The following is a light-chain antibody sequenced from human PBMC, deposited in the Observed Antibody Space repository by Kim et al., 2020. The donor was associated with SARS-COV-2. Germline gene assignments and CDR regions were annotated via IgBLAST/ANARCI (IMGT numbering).Light chain of an antibody. J-gene: IGKJ5*01. CDR2: AAS. CDR3: QQANSFPIT. CDR1: QRINSW. V-gene: IGKV1D-12*01. Sequence: DIQMTQSPSSVSASVGDRVSITCRASQRINSWLGWYQQKPGKAPKLLIYAASALQSEVPSRFSGSGSGTDFTLTISSLQPEDFATYYCQQANSFPITFGQGTRLEIK.